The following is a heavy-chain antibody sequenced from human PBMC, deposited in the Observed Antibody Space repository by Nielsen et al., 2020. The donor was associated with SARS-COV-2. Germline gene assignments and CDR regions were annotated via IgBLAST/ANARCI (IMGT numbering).Heavy chain of an antibody. V-gene: IGHV1-69*13. CDR1: GGTFSSYA. Sequence: SVKVSCKASGGTFSSYAISWVRQAPGQGLEWMGGIIPIFGTANYTQKFQGRVTITADESTSTAYMELSSLRSGDTAVYYCAGVWNYDFNYYYMDVWGKGTTVTVSS. CDR2: IIPIFGTA. CDR3: AGVWNYDFNYYYMDV. D-gene: IGHD1-7*01. J-gene: IGHJ6*03.